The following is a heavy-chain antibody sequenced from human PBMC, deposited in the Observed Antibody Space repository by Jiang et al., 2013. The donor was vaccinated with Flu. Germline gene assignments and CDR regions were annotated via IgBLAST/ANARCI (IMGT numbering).Heavy chain of an antibody. CDR2: ISSAGSYK. Sequence: VQLVESGGGLVKPGGSLRLSCAASGFIFSSYSMNWVRQVPGRGLEWVSSISSAGSYKHYADSVKGRFTISRDNAKNSLYLQLNSLRAEDSAVYYCARDLTPFYDSSGTDAFDIWGQGTMVTVSS. V-gene: IGHV3-21*06. CDR1: GFIFSSYS. CDR3: ARDLTPFYDSSGTDAFDI. J-gene: IGHJ3*02. D-gene: IGHD3-22*01.